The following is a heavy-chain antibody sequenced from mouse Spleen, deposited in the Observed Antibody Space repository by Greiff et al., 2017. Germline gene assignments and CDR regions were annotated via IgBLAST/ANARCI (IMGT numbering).Heavy chain of an antibody. D-gene: IGHD2-3*01. CDR3: ASSDGYAYYYAMDY. J-gene: IGHJ4*01. CDR1: GFSLTGYG. Sequence: QVQLQQSGPGLVAPSQSLSITCTVSGFSLTGYGVNWVRQPPGKGLEWLGMIWGDGSTDYNSALKSRLSISKDNSKNQIFLKKHNLQTDDTAGYYCASSDGYAYYYAMDYWGQGTSVTVSS. V-gene: IGHV2-6-7*01. CDR2: IWGDGST.